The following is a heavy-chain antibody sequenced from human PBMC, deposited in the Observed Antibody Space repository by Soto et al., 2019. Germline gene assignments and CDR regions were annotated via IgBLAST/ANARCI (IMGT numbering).Heavy chain of an antibody. V-gene: IGHV4-59*01. Sequence: SETLSLTCTVSGGSISSYFYIWVRQPPGKGLEWIGSVYYTGTTDYNPSLKSRVTISVDTSKTQFSLNLRSVTAADTAVYYCARDLAAVPRAFDYWGRGTLVTVS. CDR2: VYYTGTT. J-gene: IGHJ4*02. D-gene: IGHD6-13*01. CDR3: ARDLAAVPRAFDY. CDR1: GGSISSYF.